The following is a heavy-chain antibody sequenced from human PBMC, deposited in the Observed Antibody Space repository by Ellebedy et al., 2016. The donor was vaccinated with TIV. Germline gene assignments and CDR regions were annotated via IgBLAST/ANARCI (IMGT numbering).Heavy chain of an antibody. D-gene: IGHD4-17*01. CDR1: GFTFSSYA. J-gene: IGHJ6*02. CDR3: ARDLPLYGDPFRYYGMDV. CDR2: ISYDGSNK. V-gene: IGHV3-30-3*01. Sequence: GGSLRLSXAASGFTFSSYAMHWVRQAPGKGLEWVAVISYDGSNKYYADSVKGRFTISRDNSKNTLYLQMNSLRAEDTAVYYCARDLPLYGDPFRYYGMDVWGQGTTVTVSS.